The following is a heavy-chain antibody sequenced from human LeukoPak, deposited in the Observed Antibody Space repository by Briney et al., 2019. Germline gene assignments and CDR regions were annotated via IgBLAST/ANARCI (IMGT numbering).Heavy chain of an antibody. CDR3: ARARGGTSLDY. CDR2: VSYNGSNQ. D-gene: IGHD3-10*01. V-gene: IGHV3-30-3*01. CDR1: GFTFSDYV. J-gene: IGHJ4*02. Sequence: GGSLRLSCAASGFTFSDYVMHWVRQAPGKGLEWVAVVSYNGSNQYYADSVKGRFTISRDNSKNTFYLQMNSLRAEDTAVYYCARARGGTSLDYWGQGTLVTVSS.